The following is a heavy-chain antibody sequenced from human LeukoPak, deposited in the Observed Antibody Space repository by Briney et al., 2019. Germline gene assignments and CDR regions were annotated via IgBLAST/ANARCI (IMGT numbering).Heavy chain of an antibody. J-gene: IGHJ5*02. CDR2: INPNSGGT. Sequence: PSVKVSCKASGYTFTGYYIHWVRQAPGQGLDWMGWINPNSGGTNYAQKFQGRVTMTRDTSINTAYMELSRLRSDDTAVYYCARDMSWFDPWGQGTLVTVSS. CDR3: ARDMSWFDP. CDR1: GYTFTGYY. V-gene: IGHV1-2*02. D-gene: IGHD3-16*01.